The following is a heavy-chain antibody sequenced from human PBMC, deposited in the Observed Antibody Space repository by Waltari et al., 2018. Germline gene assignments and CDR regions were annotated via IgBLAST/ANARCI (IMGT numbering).Heavy chain of an antibody. Sequence: QVQLVQSGAEVKKPGASVKVSCKASGYTFTGYYMHWVRQAPGQGLEWMGWINPNSGGTKYAQKFQGRVTMTRDTSISTAYMELSRLRSDDTAVYYCARPNGSGSYRAFDIWGQGTMVTVSS. V-gene: IGHV1-2*02. J-gene: IGHJ3*02. CDR2: INPNSGGT. CDR3: ARPNGSGSYRAFDI. CDR1: GYTFTGYY. D-gene: IGHD3-10*01.